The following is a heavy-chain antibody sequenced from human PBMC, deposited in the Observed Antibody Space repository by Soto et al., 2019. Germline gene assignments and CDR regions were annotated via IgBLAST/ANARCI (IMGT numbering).Heavy chain of an antibody. CDR2: ISGGDGDT. Sequence: EVQLLESGGGLVKPGGSLRLSCAASGFTFTNYAMTWVRQAPGKGLEWVSSISGGDGDTSYADSVKGRFTISSDNSENTMFLQMNSLRPDDTAVYYCAKDRFTSTVRKYWFFDLWGRGTLVTVSS. J-gene: IGHJ2*01. D-gene: IGHD3-10*01. CDR1: GFTFTNYA. CDR3: AKDRFTSTVRKYWFFDL. V-gene: IGHV3-23*01.